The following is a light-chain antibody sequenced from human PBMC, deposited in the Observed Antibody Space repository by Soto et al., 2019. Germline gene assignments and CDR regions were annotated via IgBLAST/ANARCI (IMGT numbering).Light chain of an antibody. Sequence: QSVLTQPPSVSGAQGQRVTISCTGNSSNLGAGYDVHWYQQLPGAAPKLVIFGNRHRPSGVPERFSGSKSGTSASLAITGLQAEDEADYYCQAYDYSVTASVFGGGTKVTVL. CDR2: GNR. CDR3: QAYDYSVTASV. J-gene: IGLJ3*02. V-gene: IGLV1-40*01. CDR1: SSNLGAGYD.